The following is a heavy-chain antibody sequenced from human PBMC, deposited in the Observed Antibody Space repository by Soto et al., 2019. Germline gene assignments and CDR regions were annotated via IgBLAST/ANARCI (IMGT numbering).Heavy chain of an antibody. D-gene: IGHD5-12*01. J-gene: IGHJ4*02. V-gene: IGHV1-2*02. Sequence: AASVKVSCKASGYTFTGYYMHWVRQAPGQGLEWMGWINPKSGGTDYAQKFQGRVTMTRDTSSSSAYMELSSLRSDDAAVYYCAKANSGDDDEFDYWGQGTQVTVSS. CDR2: INPKSGGT. CDR1: GYTFTGYY. CDR3: AKANSGDDDEFDY.